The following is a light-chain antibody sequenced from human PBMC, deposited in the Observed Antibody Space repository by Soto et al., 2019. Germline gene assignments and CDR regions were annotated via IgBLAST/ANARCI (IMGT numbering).Light chain of an antibody. CDR1: SSHVGSYDF. CDR3: CADAGSSRYV. Sequence: QSALTQPASVSGSPGQSTTISCTRSSSHVGSYDFVSWYQQHPGKAPKVLIYEVTKRPSGVSNRFSGSKSGNTASLTISGLQADYEADYYCCADAGSSRYVFGTGTKLTVL. V-gene: IGLV2-23*02. J-gene: IGLJ1*01. CDR2: EVT.